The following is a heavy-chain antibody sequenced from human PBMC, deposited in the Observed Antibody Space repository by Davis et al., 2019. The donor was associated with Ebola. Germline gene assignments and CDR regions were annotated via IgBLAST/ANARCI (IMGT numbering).Heavy chain of an antibody. CDR3: ARNSSGFGHYDH. V-gene: IGHV4-59*11. J-gene: IGHJ5*02. CDR2: IYYSGST. CDR1: GGSISSHY. Sequence: PSETLSLTCTVSGGSISSHYWSWIRQPPGKGLEWIGYIYYSGSTDYNPSLKSRVTTSLDTSKNQFSLKLSSVTAADTAVYYCARNSSGFGHYDHWGQGILITVSS. D-gene: IGHD3-22*01.